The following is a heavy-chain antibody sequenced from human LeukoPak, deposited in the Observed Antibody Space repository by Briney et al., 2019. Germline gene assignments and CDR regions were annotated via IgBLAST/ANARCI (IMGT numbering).Heavy chain of an antibody. CDR3: ARTGPPKSMDV. V-gene: IGHV1-2*02. Sequence: GASVKVSCKASGYTFTGYYMHWVRQTPGQGLEWTGWINPNTGVKKYTQNFQGRVTMTRDTSISTAYMELSRLRSDDTAVYYCARTGPPKSMDVWGQGTTVTVSS. CDR2: INPNTGVK. J-gene: IGHJ6*02. CDR1: GYTFTGYY. D-gene: IGHD3-10*01.